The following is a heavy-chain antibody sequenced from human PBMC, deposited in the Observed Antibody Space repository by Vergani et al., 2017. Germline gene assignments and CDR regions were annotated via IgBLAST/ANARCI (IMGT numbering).Heavy chain of an antibody. CDR1: GFTFSSYE. V-gene: IGHV3-48*03. D-gene: IGHD3-10*01. CDR2: ISSSGSTI. Sequence: EVQLLESGGGLVQPGGSLRLSCAASGFTFSSYEMNWVRQAPGKGLEWVSYISSSGSTIYYADSVKGRFTISRDNAKNTLYLQMNSLRAEDTAVYYCARNPVRDKFEDNWFDPWGQGTLVTVSS. CDR3: ARNPVRDKFEDNWFDP. J-gene: IGHJ5*02.